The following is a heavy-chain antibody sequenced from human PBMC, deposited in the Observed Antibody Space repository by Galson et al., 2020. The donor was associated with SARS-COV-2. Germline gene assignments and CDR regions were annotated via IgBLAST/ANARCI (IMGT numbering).Heavy chain of an antibody. D-gene: IGHD3-22*01. CDR3: ARGPHYDSSGYYYYYYGMDV. CDR1: GGSIRNDNYY. V-gene: IGHV4-30-4*01. Sequence: ASETLSLTCTVSGGSIRNDNYYWSWIRQPPGKGLEWIGYIYYTGSTYYNPSLKSLVTMSIDTSKNQFSLRLSSVTAADTAVYYCARGPHYDSSGYYYYYYGMDVWGQGTTVTVSS. CDR2: IYYTGST. J-gene: IGHJ6*02.